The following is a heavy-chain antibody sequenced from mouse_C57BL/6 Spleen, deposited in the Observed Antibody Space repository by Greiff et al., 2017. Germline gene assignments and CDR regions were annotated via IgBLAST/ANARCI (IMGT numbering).Heavy chain of an antibody. J-gene: IGHJ3*01. Sequence: QVHVKQSGAELVKPGASVKISCKASGYAFSSYWMNWVKQRPGKGLEWIGQIYPGDGDPNYNGKFKGKATLTADKSSSTAYMQLSSLTSEDSAVYFCARSGPTGFAYWGQGTLVTVSA. CDR2: IYPGDGDP. CDR1: GYAFSSYW. D-gene: IGHD4-1*02. V-gene: IGHV1-80*01. CDR3: ARSGPTGFAY.